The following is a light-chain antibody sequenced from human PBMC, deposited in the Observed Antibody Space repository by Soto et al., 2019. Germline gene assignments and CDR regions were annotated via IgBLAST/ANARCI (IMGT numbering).Light chain of an antibody. CDR1: QNIRSW. V-gene: IGKV1-5*01. J-gene: IGKJ4*01. CDR2: DTS. CDR3: QQYDEYPLT. Sequence: DIQMTQSPSTLSASVGDRVTITCRASQNIRSWLAWYQQRPGKVPNLLIWDTSKLQSGVPSMFSGSGSGTHLTLTIASLHRDDSATYRCQQYDEYPLTFGRGPKVE.